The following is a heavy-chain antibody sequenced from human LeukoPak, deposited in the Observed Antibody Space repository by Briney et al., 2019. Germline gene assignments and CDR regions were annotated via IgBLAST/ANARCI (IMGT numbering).Heavy chain of an antibody. V-gene: IGHV3-48*03. Sequence: PGGSLRLSCAASGFTFSSYEMNWVRQAPGKGLEWVSYISSSGSTIYYADSVKGRFTISRDNAKNSLYLQMNSLRAEDTAVYYCARGADIVAYGEYYFGYWGQGTLVTVSS. D-gene: IGHD5-12*01. CDR2: ISSSGSTI. J-gene: IGHJ4*02. CDR1: GFTFSSYE. CDR3: ARGADIVAYGEYYFGY.